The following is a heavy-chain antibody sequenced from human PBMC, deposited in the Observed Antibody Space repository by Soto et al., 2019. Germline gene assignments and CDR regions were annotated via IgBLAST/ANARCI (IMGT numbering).Heavy chain of an antibody. CDR1: GFTFSNAW. Sequence: GGSLRLSCAAYGFTFSNAWMSWVRQAPGKGLEWVGRIKSKTDGGTTDYAAPVKGRFTISRDDSKNTLYLQMNSLKTEDTAVYYCTTHYCSGSYCLDYWGQGTLVTVSS. CDR2: IKSKTDGGTT. V-gene: IGHV3-15*01. J-gene: IGHJ4*02. CDR3: TTHYCSGSYCLDY. D-gene: IGHD3-10*01.